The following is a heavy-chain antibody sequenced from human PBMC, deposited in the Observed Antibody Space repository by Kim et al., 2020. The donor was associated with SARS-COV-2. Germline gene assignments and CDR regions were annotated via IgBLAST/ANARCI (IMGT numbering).Heavy chain of an antibody. CDR1: GFSVSNNY. D-gene: IGHD2-15*01. CDR3: ARAPPLCSGGRCYWNRYYYYGMDV. CDR2: IYNGGST. V-gene: IGHV3-66*01. J-gene: IGHJ6*02. Sequence: GGSLRLSCAASGFSVSNNYMSWVRQAPGKGLEWVSVIYNGGSTYYVESVKGRFTISGDNSKNTLDLQMNSLRVEDTAVYFCARAPPLCSGGRCYWNRYYYYGMDVWGQGTTVTVSS.